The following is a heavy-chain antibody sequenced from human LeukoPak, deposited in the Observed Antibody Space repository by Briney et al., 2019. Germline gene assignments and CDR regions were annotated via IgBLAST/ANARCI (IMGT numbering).Heavy chain of an antibody. CDR1: GFTFSSSW. J-gene: IGHJ6*04. V-gene: IGHV3-74*01. CDR2: ITRDGSST. CDR3: ARDPGYESWSPFWGGMDV. D-gene: IGHD3-16*01. Sequence: GGSVRLSCAASGFTFSSSWLHWVRQAPGKGLVWVSRITRDGSSTTYADSVKGRFTTSRDNAKNTLYLQMDSLRDDDTAVYYCARDPGYESWSPFWGGMDVWGNGTTVIVSS.